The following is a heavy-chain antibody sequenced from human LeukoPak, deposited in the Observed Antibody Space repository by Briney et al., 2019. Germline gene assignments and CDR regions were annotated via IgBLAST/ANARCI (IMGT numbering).Heavy chain of an antibody. CDR1: GYTFTGSY. CDR3: ARYGFSYYFDY. D-gene: IGHD5-24*01. V-gene: IGHV1-2*02. CDR2: INPSSGGT. Sequence: ASVKVSCKASGYTFTGSYMHWVRQAPGQGLEWMGWINPSSGGTNYAQKFQGRVTMTRDTSISTAYMELSRLRSDDTAVYYCARYGFSYYFDYWGQGTPVTVSS. J-gene: IGHJ4*02.